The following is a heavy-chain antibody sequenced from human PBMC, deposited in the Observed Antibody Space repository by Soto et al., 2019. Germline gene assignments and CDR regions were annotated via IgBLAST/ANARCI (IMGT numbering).Heavy chain of an antibody. V-gene: IGHV4-59*01. Sequence: PSETLSLTCSVSGDSISAYYLSWIRQPPGKGLEWIGYVSHSGSTNYNPSLKRRVTISVDTSKSQFSLKLSSVTAADTAMYYCARMDSSLEHFGLDVWGQGTTVTVSS. CDR2: VSHSGST. CDR3: ARMDSSLEHFGLDV. D-gene: IGHD3-22*01. J-gene: IGHJ6*02. CDR1: GDSISAYY.